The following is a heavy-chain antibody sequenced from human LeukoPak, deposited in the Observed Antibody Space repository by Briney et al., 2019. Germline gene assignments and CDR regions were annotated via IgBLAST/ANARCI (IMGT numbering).Heavy chain of an antibody. CDR3: ARENTDYYDSPYGMDV. D-gene: IGHD3-22*01. CDR2: ISCSGSTI. J-gene: IGHJ6*02. CDR1: GFTFSDYY. Sequence: GGSLRLSCAASGFTFSDYYMSWIRQAPGKGLEWVSYISCSGSTIYYADSVKGRFTISRDNAKNSLYLQMNSLRAEDTAVYYCARENTDYYDSPYGMDVWGQGTTVTVSS. V-gene: IGHV3-11*01.